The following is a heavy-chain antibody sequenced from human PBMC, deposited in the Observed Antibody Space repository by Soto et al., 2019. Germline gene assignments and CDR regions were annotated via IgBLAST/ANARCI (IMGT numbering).Heavy chain of an antibody. J-gene: IGHJ3*02. D-gene: IGHD2-2*01. Sequence: GESLKISCKGSGYSFTSYWISWVRQMPGKGLEWMGRIDPSDSYTNYSPSFQGHVTISADKSISTAYLQWSSLKASDTAMYYCARHPDIVVVPAAKSGAFDIWGQGTMVTV. CDR2: IDPSDSYT. CDR1: GYSFTSYW. V-gene: IGHV5-10-1*01. CDR3: ARHPDIVVVPAAKSGAFDI.